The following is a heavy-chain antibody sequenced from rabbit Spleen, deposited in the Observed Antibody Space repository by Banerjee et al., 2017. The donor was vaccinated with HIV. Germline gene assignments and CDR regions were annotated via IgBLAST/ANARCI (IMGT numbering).Heavy chain of an antibody. D-gene: IGHD1-1*01. V-gene: IGHV1S40*01. CDR3: ARDLINNGGYYLTL. Sequence: QSLEESGGELVKPGASLTLTCTASGFSFRSSDYMCWVRQAPGKGLEWISCLAGSGSAFTYSATWAKGRFTCSKAASTTVTLQMTSLTVADTATYFCARDLINNGGYYLTLWVPGTLVTVS. CDR1: GFSFRSSDY. CDR2: LAGSGSAFT. J-gene: IGHJ4*01.